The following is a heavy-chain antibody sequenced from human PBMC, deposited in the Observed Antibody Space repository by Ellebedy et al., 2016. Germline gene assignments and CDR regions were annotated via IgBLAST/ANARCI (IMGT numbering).Heavy chain of an antibody. CDR3: ARFFPVATVTPGWFDP. Sequence: SETLSLTCAVSGGSISSSNWWSWVRQPPGKGLEWIGEIYHSGSTNYNPSLKSRVTISVDKSKNQFSLKLSSVTAADTAVYYCARFFPVATVTPGWFDPWGQGTLVTVSS. V-gene: IGHV4-4*02. D-gene: IGHD4-17*01. J-gene: IGHJ5*02. CDR2: IYHSGST. CDR1: GGSISSSNW.